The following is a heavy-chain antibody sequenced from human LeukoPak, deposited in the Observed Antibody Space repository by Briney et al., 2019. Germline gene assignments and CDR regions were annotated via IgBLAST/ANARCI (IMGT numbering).Heavy chain of an antibody. D-gene: IGHD2-2*01. Sequence: ASVKLCCKASGYTFTTYAIQWVRQAPGQRLEWMGWINGGDGNTKYSQTFQGTVTITRYTSASPANMELTSLRSEDKDVYYCERSYIVVVPAVYFDYWGQGTMVTVSS. J-gene: IGHJ4*02. CDR2: INGGDGNT. CDR3: ERSYIVVVPAVYFDY. CDR1: GYTFTTYA. V-gene: IGHV1-3*01.